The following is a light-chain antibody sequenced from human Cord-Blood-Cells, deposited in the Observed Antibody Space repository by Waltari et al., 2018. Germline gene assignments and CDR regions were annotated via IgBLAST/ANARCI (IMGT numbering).Light chain of an antibody. CDR1: QTFLYSSNNKNY. CDR3: QQYYSTPFT. Sequence: DIVMTQSPASLAVSPGEWATLNCNSSQTFLYSSNNKNYLAWYQQKPGQPPKLLIYCASTLESGVPDRFSGSGSGTDFTLTISSLQAEDVAVYYCQQYYSTPFTFGPGTKVDIK. V-gene: IGKV4-1*01. J-gene: IGKJ3*01. CDR2: CAS.